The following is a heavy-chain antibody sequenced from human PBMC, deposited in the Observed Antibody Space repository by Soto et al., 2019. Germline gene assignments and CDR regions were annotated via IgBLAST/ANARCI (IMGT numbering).Heavy chain of an antibody. CDR2: ISGSGGST. D-gene: IGHD4-17*01. CDR1: GFTFSSYA. Sequence: GGSLRLSCAASGFTFSSYAMSWVRQAPGKGLEWVSAISGSGGSTYYADSVKGRFTISRDNSKNTLYLQMNSLRAEDTAVYYCAKSPPLPFTVTTMHYYYYYMDVWGKGTTVTVSS. CDR3: AKSPPLPFTVTTMHYYYYYMDV. V-gene: IGHV3-23*01. J-gene: IGHJ6*03.